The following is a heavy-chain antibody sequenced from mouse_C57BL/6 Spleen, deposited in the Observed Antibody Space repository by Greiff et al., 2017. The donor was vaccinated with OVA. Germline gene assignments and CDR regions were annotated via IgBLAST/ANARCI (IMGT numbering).Heavy chain of an antibody. CDR1: GYTFTDYN. D-gene: IGHD2-4*01. CDR3: ARLYYDYGRDY. J-gene: IGHJ2*01. Sequence: VQLKESGPELVKPGASVKMSCKASGYTFTDYNMHWVKQSHGKSLEWIGYINPNNGGTSYNQKFKGKATLTVNKSSSTAYMELRSLTSEDSAVYYCARLYYDYGRDYWGQGTTLTVSS. CDR2: INPNNGGT. V-gene: IGHV1-22*01.